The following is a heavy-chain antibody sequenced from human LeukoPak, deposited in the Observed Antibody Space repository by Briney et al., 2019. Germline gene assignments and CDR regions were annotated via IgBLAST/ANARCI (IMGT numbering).Heavy chain of an antibody. V-gene: IGHV3-9*01. CDR1: GFTFDDYA. J-gene: IGHJ3*02. Sequence: GGSLRPSCAASGFTFDDYAMHWVRQAPGKGLEWVSGISWNSGSIGYADSVKGRFTISRDNAKNSLYLQMNSLRAEDTALYYCAKTYYDSSGYYFPLAFDIWGQGTMVTVSS. CDR2: ISWNSGSI. CDR3: AKTYYDSSGYYFPLAFDI. D-gene: IGHD3-22*01.